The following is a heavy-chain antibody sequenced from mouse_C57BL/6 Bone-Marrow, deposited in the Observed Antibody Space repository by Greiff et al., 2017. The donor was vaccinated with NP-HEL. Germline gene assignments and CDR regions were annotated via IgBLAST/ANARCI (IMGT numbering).Heavy chain of an antibody. V-gene: IGHV1-82*01. CDR3: ASDGDGSSPYWYFEV. CDR2: IYPGDGDT. Sequence: QVQLQQSGPELVKPGASVKISCKASGYAFSSSWMNWVKQRPGKGLEWIGRIYPGDGDTNYNGKFKGKATLTADKSSSTAYMQLSSLTSEDSAVYFCASDGDGSSPYWYFEVWGKGTTVTVSS. J-gene: IGHJ1*03. CDR1: GYAFSSSW. D-gene: IGHD1-1*01.